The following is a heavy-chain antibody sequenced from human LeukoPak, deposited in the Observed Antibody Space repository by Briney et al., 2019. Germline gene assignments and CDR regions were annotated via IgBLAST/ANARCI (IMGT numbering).Heavy chain of an antibody. D-gene: IGHD2-15*01. J-gene: IGHJ4*02. CDR2: IIPIFGTA. CDR3: GRKAGDCGGGSCYSIDY. Sequence: SVKVSCKASGGSFISEAISWVRQAPGQGLEWMGGIIPIFGTANYAQKFQGRVTITTDESTSTACMEVSSLRSEDTAVYYCGRKAGDCGGGSCYSIDYWGQGTLVTVSS. V-gene: IGHV1-69*05. CDR1: GGSFISEA.